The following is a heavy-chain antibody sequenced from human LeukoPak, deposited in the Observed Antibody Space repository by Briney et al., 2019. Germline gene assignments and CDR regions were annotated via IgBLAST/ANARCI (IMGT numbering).Heavy chain of an antibody. V-gene: IGHV1-69*13. J-gene: IGHJ4*02. CDR2: IIPIFGTA. D-gene: IGHD3-16*02. Sequence: SVKVSCKASGGTFSSYAISWVRQAPGQGLEWMGGIIPIFGTANYAQKFQGRVTITADESTSTAYMELSSLRSEDTAVYYCARHWTYYDYVWGSYRPYYFDYWGQGTLVTVSS. CDR1: GGTFSSYA. CDR3: ARHWTYYDYVWGSYRPYYFDY.